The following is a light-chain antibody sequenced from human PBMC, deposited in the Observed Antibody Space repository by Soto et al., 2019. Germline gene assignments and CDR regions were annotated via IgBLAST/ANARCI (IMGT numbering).Light chain of an antibody. J-gene: IGKJ2*01. CDR2: GAS. CDR1: QSVSSSY. V-gene: IGKV3-20*01. Sequence: EIVLTQSPGTLSLSPGERATLSCRASQSVSSSYLAWYQQKPGQAPRLLIYGASSRATGIPDRFSGSGSGTDVPLIISRLEPEDFAVYYCQQYGSSPRYTFGQGTKLEIK. CDR3: QQYGSSPRYT.